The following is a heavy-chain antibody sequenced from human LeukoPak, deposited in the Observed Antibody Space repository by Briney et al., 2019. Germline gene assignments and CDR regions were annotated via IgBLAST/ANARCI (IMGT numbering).Heavy chain of an antibody. D-gene: IGHD5-18*01. V-gene: IGHV3-74*03. CDR1: GFTFSTYA. CDR2: LHSDGSST. CDR3: AIRRGYTYGDDY. J-gene: IGHJ4*02. Sequence: PGGSLRLSCAASGFTFSTYAMLWVRQAPGKGLVWVSRLHSDGSSTAYADSVKGRFTISRDNAKNTLYLQMNTLRAEDTAVYYCAIRRGYTYGDDYWGQGTLVTVSS.